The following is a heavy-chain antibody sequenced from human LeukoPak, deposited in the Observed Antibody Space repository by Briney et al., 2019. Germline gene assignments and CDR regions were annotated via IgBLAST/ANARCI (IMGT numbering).Heavy chain of an antibody. Sequence: GGSLRLSCAASGFTFSSYWMSWVRQAPGKGLEWAANIKQDGSEKYYVDSVKGRFTISRANAKNSLYLQMNSLRAEDTAVYYCVRGGSYYASDYWGQGTLVTVSS. V-gene: IGHV3-7*01. CDR3: VRGGSYYASDY. J-gene: IGHJ4*02. CDR1: GFTFSSYW. CDR2: IKQDGSEK. D-gene: IGHD1-26*01.